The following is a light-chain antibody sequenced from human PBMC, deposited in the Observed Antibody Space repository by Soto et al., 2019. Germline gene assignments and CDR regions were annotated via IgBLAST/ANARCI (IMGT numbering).Light chain of an antibody. CDR3: SSYAGSNNPWV. CDR2: EVT. J-gene: IGLJ3*02. V-gene: IGLV2-8*02. CDR1: SSDVGAYNY. Sequence: QSALTQPPSASRSPGQSVTISCTGTSSDVGAYNYVCWYQQHPGKAPKLIISEVTKRPSGVPDRFSGSKSGNTASLTVTGLQAEDEADYYCSSYAGSNNPWVFGGGTKLTVL.